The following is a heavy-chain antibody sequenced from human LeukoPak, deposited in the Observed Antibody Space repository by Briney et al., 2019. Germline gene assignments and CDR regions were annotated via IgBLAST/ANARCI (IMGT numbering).Heavy chain of an antibody. D-gene: IGHD2-2*01. CDR2: ISAYNGNT. V-gene: IGHV1-18*01. CDR3: ARGDCSSTSCGLFDP. CDR1: GYTFTSYG. Sequence: GASVKVSCKASGYTFTSYGISWVRQAPGQGLEWMGWISAYNGNTNYAQKLQGRVTMTTDTSTSTAYMELRSLRSDDTAVYYCARGDCSSTSCGLFDPWGQGTLVTVSS. J-gene: IGHJ5*02.